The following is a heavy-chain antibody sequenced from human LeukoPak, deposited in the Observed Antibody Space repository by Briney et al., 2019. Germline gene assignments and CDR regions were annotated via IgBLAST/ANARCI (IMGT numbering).Heavy chain of an antibody. J-gene: IGHJ4*02. CDR3: AKSMVRGVITPLDY. V-gene: IGHV3-30*02. CDR2: IRYDGSSK. D-gene: IGHD3-10*01. CDR1: GFIFSSYG. Sequence: GGSLRLSCAASGFIFSSYGMYWVRQAPGKGPEWMAFIRYDGSSKYYAESVKGRFTISRDNSKNTLYLQMNSLRAEDTAVYYCAKSMVRGVITPLDYWGQGTLVTVSS.